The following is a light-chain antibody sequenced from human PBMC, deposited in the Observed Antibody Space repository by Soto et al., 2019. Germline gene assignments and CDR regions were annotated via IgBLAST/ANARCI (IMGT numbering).Light chain of an antibody. J-gene: IGLJ3*02. V-gene: IGLV1-47*01. CDR2: RND. Sequence: QSVLTQPPSASGTPGQRVTISCSGSSSNIGSNYVYWYQQLPGTAPKLLIYRNDQRPSGVPDRFSGSKSCTSASLAISGLRSDDEADYYCAAWDDSLSGVVFGGGTKLTVL. CDR1: SSNIGSNY. CDR3: AAWDDSLSGVV.